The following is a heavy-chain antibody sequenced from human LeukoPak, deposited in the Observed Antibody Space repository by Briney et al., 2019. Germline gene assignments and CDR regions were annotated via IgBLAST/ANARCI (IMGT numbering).Heavy chain of an antibody. CDR2: ISYSGSA. V-gene: IGHV4-59*08. CDR1: GGSISPYY. Sequence: KPSETLSLTCNVSGGSISPYYWSWIRQPPGKGLEWIGYISYSGSANYSPSLKSRVIISVDTSKNQFSLKLRPVTAADTAVYYCARILRGVIVTSFDYWGQGILVTVSS. CDR3: ARILRGVIVTSFDY. D-gene: IGHD3-10*01. J-gene: IGHJ4*02.